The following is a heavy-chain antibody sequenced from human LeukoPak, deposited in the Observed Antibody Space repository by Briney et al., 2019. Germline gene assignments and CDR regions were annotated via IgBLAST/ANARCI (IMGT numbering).Heavy chain of an antibody. CDR2: IYTRGST. Sequence: SETLSLTCIASGGSINNYDWSWIRQPAGKGLEWIWRIYTRGSTNYNPSLKSRVTMSVDTSKNQFTLSLSSVTAADTAVYYCARGRYCSADICSGGDDFDIWGHGTMVSVSS. CDR1: GGSINNYD. V-gene: IGHV4-4*07. D-gene: IGHD2-15*01. J-gene: IGHJ3*02. CDR3: ARGRYCSADICSGGDDFDI.